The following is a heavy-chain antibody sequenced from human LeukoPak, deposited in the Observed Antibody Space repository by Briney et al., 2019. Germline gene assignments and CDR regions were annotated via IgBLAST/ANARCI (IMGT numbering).Heavy chain of an antibody. CDR1: GFTFDDYG. J-gene: IGHJ4*02. CDR2: INHSGST. CDR3: ARQQWLAIDY. Sequence: GSLRLSCAASGFTFDDYGMSWIRQPPGKGLEWIGEINHSGSTNYNPSLKSRVTISVDTSKNQFSLKLSSVTAADTAVYYCARQQWLAIDYWGQGTLVTVSS. D-gene: IGHD6-19*01. V-gene: IGHV4-34*01.